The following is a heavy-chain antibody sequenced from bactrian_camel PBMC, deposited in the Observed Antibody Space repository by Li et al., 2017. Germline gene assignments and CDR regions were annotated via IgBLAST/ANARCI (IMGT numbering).Heavy chain of an antibody. Sequence: QVQLVESGGGQVQPGGSLRLSCAASGLTFGSYFMTWVRQAPGKGLEWVSGIYRDGSNTYYSDSVKGRFTISRDNAKNAVFLQMNSLKSEDTALYFCVPIGGMWSGSLGYWGQGTQVTVS. CDR3: VPIGGMWSGSLGY. CDR1: GLTFGSYF. CDR2: IYRDGSNT. J-gene: IGHJ4*01. V-gene: IGHV3S5*01. D-gene: IGHD2*01.